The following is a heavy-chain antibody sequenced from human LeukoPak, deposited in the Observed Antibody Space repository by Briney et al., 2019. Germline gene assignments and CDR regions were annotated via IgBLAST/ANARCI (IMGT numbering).Heavy chain of an antibody. V-gene: IGHV3-21*01. CDR1: GFTFSSYS. J-gene: IGHJ5*02. CDR3: ARDIEQWLTQNWFDP. D-gene: IGHD6-19*01. Sequence: PGGSLRLSCAASGFTFSSYSMNWVRQAPGKGLEWVSSISSSSSYIYYADSAKGRFTISRDNAKNSLYLQMNSLRAEDTAVYYCARDIEQWLTQNWFDPWGQGTLVTVSS. CDR2: ISSSSSYI.